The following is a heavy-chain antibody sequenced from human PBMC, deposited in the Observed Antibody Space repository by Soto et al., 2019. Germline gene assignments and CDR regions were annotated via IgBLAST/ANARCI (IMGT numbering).Heavy chain of an antibody. J-gene: IGHJ4*02. CDR2: ISGSVGTT. D-gene: IGHD5-18*01. Sequence: GGSLRLSCAASGFTFSSYAMSWVRQAPGKGLEWVSVISGSVGTTYYADSVKGRFTISRDNSKSTLYLQMNSLGAEDTAVYYCARGHQSGDTPMVRSYFDYWGQGALVTVYS. CDR3: ARGHQSGDTPMVRSYFDY. CDR1: GFTFSSYA. V-gene: IGHV3-23*01.